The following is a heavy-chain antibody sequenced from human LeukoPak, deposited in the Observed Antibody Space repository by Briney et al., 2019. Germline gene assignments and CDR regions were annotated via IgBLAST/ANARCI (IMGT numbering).Heavy chain of an antibody. CDR1: GFTFSSYA. V-gene: IGHV3-30*04. Sequence: GGSLRLSCAASGFTFSSYAMHWVRQAPGKGLEWVAVISYDGSNKYYADSVKGRFTISRDNSKNTLYLQMNSLRAEDTAVYYCARVRPVDSGPYIPTYYYYYYGMDVWGQGTTVTVSS. J-gene: IGHJ6*02. D-gene: IGHD1-26*01. CDR3: ARVRPVDSGPYIPTYYYYYYGMDV. CDR2: ISYDGSNK.